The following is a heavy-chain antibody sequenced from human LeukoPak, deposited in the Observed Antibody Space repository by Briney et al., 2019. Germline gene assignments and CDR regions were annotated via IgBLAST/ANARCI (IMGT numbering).Heavy chain of an antibody. CDR2: IYPGDSDT. V-gene: IGHV5-51*01. J-gene: IGHJ3*02. CDR1: GYTFITYW. CDR3: ARPDDYGGKPSAFDI. Sequence: GKSLKISCKGSGYTFITYWIGWVRQMPGKGLEWMGIIYPGDSDTRYSPSFQGQVTISADKSITTAYLQWNSLKASDTAMYYCARPDDYGGKPSAFDIWGQGTMVTVSS. D-gene: IGHD4-23*01.